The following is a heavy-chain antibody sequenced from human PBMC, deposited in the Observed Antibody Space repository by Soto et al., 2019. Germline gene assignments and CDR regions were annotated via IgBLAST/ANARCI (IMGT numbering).Heavy chain of an antibody. CDR3: ATVPPGIAAATYYMDV. V-gene: IGHV1-24*01. J-gene: IGHJ6*03. D-gene: IGHD6-13*01. CDR2: FDPEDGET. CDR1: GYTLTELS. Sequence: ASVKVSCKVSGYTLTELSMHWVRQAPGKGLEWMGGFDPEDGETIYAKKFQGRVTMTEDTSTDTAYMELSSLRSEDTAVYYCATVPPGIAAATYYMDVWGKGTTVTVSS.